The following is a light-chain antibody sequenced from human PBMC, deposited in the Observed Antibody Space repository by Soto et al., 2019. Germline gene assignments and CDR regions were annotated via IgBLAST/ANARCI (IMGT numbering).Light chain of an antibody. CDR3: ATWDDSLNAVV. CDR1: SSNIGSNS. J-gene: IGLJ2*01. V-gene: IGLV1-44*01. Sequence: QSVLTQSPSASGTPGQRVTISCSGGSSNIGSNSVHWYQQFPGAAPTVLIYTNDQRPSGVPDRFSGSKSGTSASLAISGVRSEDEAAYYCATWDDSLNAVVFGGGTKLTVL. CDR2: TND.